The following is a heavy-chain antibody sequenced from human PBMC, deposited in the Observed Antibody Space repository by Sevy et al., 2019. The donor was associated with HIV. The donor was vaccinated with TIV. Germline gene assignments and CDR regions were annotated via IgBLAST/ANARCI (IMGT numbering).Heavy chain of an antibody. CDR1: GGSISSSSYY. CDR3: ARDDGGSRGSYYYYGMDV. CDR2: IYYSGST. Sequence: SDTLSLTCTVSGGSISSSSYYWGWIRQPPGKGLEWIGSIYYSGSTYYNPSLKSRVTISVDTSKNQFYLKLSSVTAADTAVYYCARDDGGSRGSYYYYGMDVWGQGTTVTVSS. D-gene: IGHD2-15*01. V-gene: IGHV4-39*02. J-gene: IGHJ6*02.